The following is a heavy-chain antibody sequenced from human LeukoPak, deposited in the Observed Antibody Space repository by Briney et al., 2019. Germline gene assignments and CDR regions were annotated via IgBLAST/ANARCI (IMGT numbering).Heavy chain of an antibody. CDR3: ARDDYGETFDY. V-gene: IGHV3-23*01. Sequence: GGSLRLSCAASEFTFSSYAMSWVRQAPEKGLEWVSAISGLGGSTYYADSVKGRFTISRDNSKNTLYLQMNSLRAEDTAVYYCARDDYGETFDYWGQGTLVTVSS. CDR2: ISGLGGST. CDR1: EFTFSSYA. D-gene: IGHD4-17*01. J-gene: IGHJ4*02.